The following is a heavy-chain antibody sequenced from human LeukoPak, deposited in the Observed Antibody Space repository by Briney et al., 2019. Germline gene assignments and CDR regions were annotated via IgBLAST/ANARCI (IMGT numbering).Heavy chain of an antibody. D-gene: IGHD3-3*01. CDR2: INHSGST. V-gene: IGHV4-34*01. CDR1: GGSFSGYY. J-gene: IGHJ5*02. CDR3: ARLIKITIFGVVIGLDP. Sequence: KPSETLSLTCAVYGGSFSGYYWSWIRQPPGKGLEWIGEINHSGSTNYNPSLKSRVTISVDTSKNQFSLKLSSVTAADTAVYYCARLIKITIFGVVIGLDPWGQGTLVTVSS.